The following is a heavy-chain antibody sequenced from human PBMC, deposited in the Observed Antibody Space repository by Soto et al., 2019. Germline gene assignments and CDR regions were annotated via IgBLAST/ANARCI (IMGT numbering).Heavy chain of an antibody. V-gene: IGHV4-39*01. D-gene: IGHD3-9*01. CDR1: GGSISSSSYY. J-gene: IGHJ6*02. CDR3: ATSLAYYDILTGYHTVYYGMDV. Sequence: SETLSLTCTVSGGSISSSSYYWGWIRQPPGKGLEWIGSIYYSGSTYYNPSLKSRVTISVDTSKNQFSLKLSSVTAADAAVYYCATSLAYYDILTGYHTVYYGMDVWGQGTTVTVSS. CDR2: IYYSGST.